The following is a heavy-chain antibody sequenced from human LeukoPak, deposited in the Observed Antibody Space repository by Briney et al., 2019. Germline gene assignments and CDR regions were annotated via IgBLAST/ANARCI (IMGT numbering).Heavy chain of an antibody. V-gene: IGHV4-39*07. CDR3: ARVRAAAVPYYLDY. D-gene: IGHD6-13*01. CDR1: GGSIRTSSYY. Sequence: SETLSLICTVSGGSIRTSSYYWGWIRQPPGKGLEWIASIYYSGTIYSNGSLKSRVTISVETSKNQFSLKLSSVTAADTAMYYCARVRAAAVPYYLDYWGQGTLVTVSS. CDR2: IYYSGTI. J-gene: IGHJ4*02.